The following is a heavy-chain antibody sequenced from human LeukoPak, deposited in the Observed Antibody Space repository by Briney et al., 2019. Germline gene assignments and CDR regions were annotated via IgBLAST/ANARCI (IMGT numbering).Heavy chain of an antibody. CDR2: IYYSGST. CDR1: GGSISSYY. Sequence: SETLSLTCTVSGGSISSYYWSWIRQPPGKGLEWIGYIYYSGSTNYNPSLKSRVTISVDTSTPQFSLKLSSVTAADTAVYYCTATYYYDSSGLGTRDYWGQGTLVTVSS. V-gene: IGHV4-59*01. CDR3: TATYYYDSSGLGTRDY. D-gene: IGHD3-22*01. J-gene: IGHJ4*02.